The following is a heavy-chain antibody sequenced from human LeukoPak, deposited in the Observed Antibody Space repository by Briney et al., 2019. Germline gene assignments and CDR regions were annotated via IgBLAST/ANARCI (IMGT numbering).Heavy chain of an antibody. CDR1: GGTFSSYA. J-gene: IGHJ4*02. Sequence: ASVKVSCKASGGTFSSYAISWVRQAPGQGLEWMGGIIPIFGTVNYAQKFQGRVTITADKSTSTAYMELSSLRSEDTAVYYCASGYCSGGSCYSVFDYWGQGTLVTVSS. V-gene: IGHV1-69*06. CDR2: IIPIFGTV. CDR3: ASGYCSGGSCYSVFDY. D-gene: IGHD2-15*01.